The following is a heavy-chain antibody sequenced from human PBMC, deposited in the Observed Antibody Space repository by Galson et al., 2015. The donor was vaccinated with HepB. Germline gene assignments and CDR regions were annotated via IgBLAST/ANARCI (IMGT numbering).Heavy chain of an antibody. CDR3: ARGTITVDPLDY. CDR1: GGSFISYT. J-gene: IGHJ4*02. CDR2: SIPMLDFA. Sequence: SVKVSCKASGGSFISYTFNWVRQAPGQGLEWMGRSIPMLDFANYAPKFRGRVTISADKSTSTSYMELTGLRSEDTAIYFCARGTITVDPLDYWGQGTLVTVSS. V-gene: IGHV1-69*02. D-gene: IGHD4/OR15-4a*01.